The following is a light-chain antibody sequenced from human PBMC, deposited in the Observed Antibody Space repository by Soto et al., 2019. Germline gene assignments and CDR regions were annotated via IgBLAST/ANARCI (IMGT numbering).Light chain of an antibody. J-gene: IGKJ4*01. CDR2: DAS. CDR1: QTVXXXY. V-gene: IGKV3-20*01. CDR3: XXXXSYPLT. Sequence: EFVLTQSPGTLSLSPGERTTLSCRASQTVXXXYLAWYQQKPGQAPTLLIYDASNRATGIPDRFSGGGSGTDFTLTXSRLXPXXXAXXXXXXXXSYPLTFGGGTKVEIK.